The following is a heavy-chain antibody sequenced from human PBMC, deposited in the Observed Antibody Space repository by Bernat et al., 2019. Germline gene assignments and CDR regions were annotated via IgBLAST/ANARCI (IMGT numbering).Heavy chain of an antibody. D-gene: IGHD1-26*01. CDR3: VRDDMWAFDY. V-gene: IGHV3-21*05. CDR2: IRSNSDYI. J-gene: IGHJ4*02. CDR1: GFTFTNYA. Sequence: EVQLLESGGGLVQPGGSLRLSCAASGFTFTNYAMSWVRRAPGKGLEWISHIRSNSDYISYGDSVKGRFTISRDNGKNSLYLQMNSLRAEDTAVYYCVRDDMWAFDYWGQGTLVTVSS.